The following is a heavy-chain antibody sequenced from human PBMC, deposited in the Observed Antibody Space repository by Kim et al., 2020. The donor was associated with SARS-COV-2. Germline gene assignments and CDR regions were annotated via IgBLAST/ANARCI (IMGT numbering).Heavy chain of an antibody. CDR1: GGSISSGDYY. D-gene: IGHD2-2*01. CDR3: ASQADIVVVPAAETEPYAFDI. V-gene: IGHV4-30-4*01. CDR2: IYYSGST. J-gene: IGHJ3*02. Sequence: SETLSLTCTVSGGSISSGDYYWSWIRQPPGKGLEWIGYIYYSGSTYYNPSLKSRVTISVDTSKNQFSLKLSSVTAADTAVYYCASQADIVVVPAAETEPYAFDIWGQGTMVTVSS.